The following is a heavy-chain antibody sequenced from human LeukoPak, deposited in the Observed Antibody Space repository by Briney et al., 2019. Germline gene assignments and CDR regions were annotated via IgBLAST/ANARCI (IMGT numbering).Heavy chain of an antibody. J-gene: IGHJ4*02. CDR1: GGSISSYY. CDR2: IYYSGST. D-gene: IGHD6-13*01. Sequence: SETLSLTCTVSGGSISSYYWSWIRQPPGKGLEWIGYIYYSGSTNYNPSLKSRVTISVDTSKNQFSLKLSSVTAADTAVYYCARVYSSSWLYFDYWGQGTLVNVSS. CDR3: ARVYSSSWLYFDY. V-gene: IGHV4-59*01.